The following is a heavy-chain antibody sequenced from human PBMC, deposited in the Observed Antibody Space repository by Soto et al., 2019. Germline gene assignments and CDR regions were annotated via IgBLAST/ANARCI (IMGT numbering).Heavy chain of an antibody. CDR3: ARGGRYYDRSGYYSLFDY. J-gene: IGHJ4*02. CDR2: IYYSGST. D-gene: IGHD3-22*01. CDR1: GGSISSYY. V-gene: IGHV4-59*01. Sequence: SETLSLTCTVSGGSISSYYWSWIRQPPGKGLEWIGYIYYSGSTNYNPSLKSRVTISVDTSKNQFSLKLSSVTAADTAVYYCARGGRYYDRSGYYSLFDYWGQGILVTVSS.